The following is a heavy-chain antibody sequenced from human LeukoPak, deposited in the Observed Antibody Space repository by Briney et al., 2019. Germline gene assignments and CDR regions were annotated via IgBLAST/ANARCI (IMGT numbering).Heavy chain of an antibody. J-gene: IGHJ6*04. Sequence: GGSLRLSCAASGFTVSSNYMSWVRQAPGKGLEWVSYISSSGSSIYNADSVKGRFTISRDNAKNSLDLQMNSLRAEDTAVYYCARVWDSSSPVDVWGKGTTVTVSS. D-gene: IGHD6-19*01. V-gene: IGHV3-11*04. CDR2: ISSSGSSI. CDR3: ARVWDSSSPVDV. CDR1: GFTVSSNY.